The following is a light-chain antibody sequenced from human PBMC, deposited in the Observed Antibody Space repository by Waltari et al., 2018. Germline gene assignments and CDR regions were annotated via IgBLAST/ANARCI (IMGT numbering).Light chain of an antibody. CDR3: QERSNWPGGS. Sequence: EIVSTQSPATLSLCPGESATLSCRASQSVNSYLAWYQQKPGQVPRLLIYDASNRATGIPARFVGTGSGTDFTLTITRLEPEDFAVYYCQERSNWPGGSFGGGTKVEIK. J-gene: IGKJ4*01. V-gene: IGKV3-11*01. CDR2: DAS. CDR1: QSVNSY.